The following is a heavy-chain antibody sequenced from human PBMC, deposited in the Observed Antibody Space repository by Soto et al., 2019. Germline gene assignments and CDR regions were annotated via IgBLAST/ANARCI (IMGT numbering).Heavy chain of an antibody. Sequence: QVQLVESGGGVVQPGRSLRLYCAASGFTFSSYGMHWVRQAPGKGLEWVAVIWYDGSNKYYADSVKGRFTISRDNSKNTLYLQMNSLRAEDTAVYYCARDQWGDCSGGSCYSPWFDPLGQGTLVTVSS. V-gene: IGHV3-33*01. CDR2: IWYDGSNK. D-gene: IGHD2-15*01. CDR3: ARDQWGDCSGGSCYSPWFDP. J-gene: IGHJ5*02. CDR1: GFTFSSYG.